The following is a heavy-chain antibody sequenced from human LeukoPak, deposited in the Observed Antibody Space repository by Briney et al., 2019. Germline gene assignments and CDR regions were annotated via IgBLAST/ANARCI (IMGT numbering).Heavy chain of an antibody. D-gene: IGHD5-12*01. J-gene: IGHJ4*02. CDR1: GFTFSSYA. CDR3: ARADSGPSFPPDF. V-gene: IGHV3-64*01. Sequence: GGSLRLSCAASGFTFSSYAVHWVRQAPGKGLEYVSAISTNGDTTYYANSVKGRFTISRDNSKNTLYLQMGSLRGEDMAVYYCARADSGPSFPPDFWGQGTLVTVSS. CDR2: ISTNGDTT.